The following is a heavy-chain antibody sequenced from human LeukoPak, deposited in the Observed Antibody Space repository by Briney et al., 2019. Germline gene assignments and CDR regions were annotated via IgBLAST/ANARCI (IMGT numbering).Heavy chain of an antibody. CDR3: ARGPQPYS. Sequence: SETLSLTCTVSGGSISSSSYYWGWIRQPPGQGLEWIGEINHSGGTEYNPSLKSRVTISVDTSKNQFSLKLSSVTAADTAVYYCARGPQPYSWGQGTLVTVSS. J-gene: IGHJ4*02. CDR1: GGSISSSSYY. CDR2: INHSGGT. V-gene: IGHV4-39*07.